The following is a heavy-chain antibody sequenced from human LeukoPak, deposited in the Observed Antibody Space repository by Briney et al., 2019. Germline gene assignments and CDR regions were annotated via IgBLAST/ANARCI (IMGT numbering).Heavy chain of an antibody. CDR3: ARGTSGAFDR. V-gene: IGHV3-7*01. CDR2: IKRDGSEK. J-gene: IGHJ5*02. Sequence: PGGSLRLSCAASGFTFSSYWMTWVRQAPGKGLEWVANIKRDGSEKYYVDSVKGRFTFSRDNAKNSLYLQMNSLRAEDTAVCYCARGTSGAFDRWGQGTLVTVSS. D-gene: IGHD1-14*01. CDR1: GFTFSSYW.